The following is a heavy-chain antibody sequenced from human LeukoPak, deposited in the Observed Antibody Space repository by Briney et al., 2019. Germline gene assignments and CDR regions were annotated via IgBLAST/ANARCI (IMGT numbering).Heavy chain of an antibody. J-gene: IGHJ4*02. CDR1: GGSISSSSYY. CDR3: ARAGARWEPNFDY. D-gene: IGHD1-26*01. Sequence: PSETLSLTCTVSGGSISSSSYYWGWIRQPPGKGLEWIGSIYYSGSTYYNPSLKSRVTISVDTSKNQFSLKLSSVTAADTAVYYCARAGARWEPNFDYWGQGTLVTVSS. CDR2: IYYSGST. V-gene: IGHV4-39*07.